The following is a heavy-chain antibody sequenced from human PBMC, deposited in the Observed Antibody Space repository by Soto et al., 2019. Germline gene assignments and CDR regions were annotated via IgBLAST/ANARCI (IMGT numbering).Heavy chain of an antibody. CDR2: IYYSGST. Sequence: PSETLSLTCTVSGGSISSGGYYWSWIRQHPGKGLEWIGYIYYSGSTYYNPSLKSRVTISVGTSKNQFSLKLSSVTAADTAVYYCARDLEIAASHYYYYYGMDVWGQGTTVTVSS. V-gene: IGHV4-31*03. CDR1: GGSISSGGYY. D-gene: IGHD2-21*01. J-gene: IGHJ6*02. CDR3: ARDLEIAASHYYYYYGMDV.